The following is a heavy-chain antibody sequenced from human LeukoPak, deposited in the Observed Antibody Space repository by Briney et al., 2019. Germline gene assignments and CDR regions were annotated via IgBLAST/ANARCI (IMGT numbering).Heavy chain of an antibody. CDR3: VRGLTGVVGAADV. CDR2: IYYSEST. J-gene: IGHJ6*04. CDR1: GGSIRSYY. V-gene: IGHV4-59*01. Sequence: SSETLSLTCTVSGGSIRSYYWSWIRQPPGKGLEWIGYIYYSESTNYNPSLKSRVTISVDTSKNQFSLKLSSVTAADTAVYYCVRGLTGVVGAADVWGKGTTVTVSS. D-gene: IGHD2-15*01.